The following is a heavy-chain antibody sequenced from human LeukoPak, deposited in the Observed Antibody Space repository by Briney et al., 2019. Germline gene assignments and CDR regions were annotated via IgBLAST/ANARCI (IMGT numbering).Heavy chain of an antibody. CDR3: AREPRRARGDAFDI. Sequence: SETLSLTCTISGGSISSYFWSWIRQPPGKGLEWIGYIYYTGSTNYNPSLKSRVIISLDTSKNQFSLKLSSVTAADTAVYYCAREPRRARGDAFDIWGQGTMVTVSS. CDR2: IYYTGST. V-gene: IGHV4-59*01. CDR1: GGSISSYF. J-gene: IGHJ3*02. D-gene: IGHD6-6*01.